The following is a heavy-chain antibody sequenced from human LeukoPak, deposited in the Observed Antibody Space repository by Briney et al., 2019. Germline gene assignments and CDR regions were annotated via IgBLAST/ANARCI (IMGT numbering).Heavy chain of an antibody. Sequence: SETLSLTCTVSGGSISSYYWSWIRQPPGKGLEWIGYIYYSGSTNYNPSLKSRVTMSEDTSKNQFSLKLSSVTAADTAVYYCARGYDWGWLRGFDLWGRGTLVTVSS. V-gene: IGHV4-59*12. J-gene: IGHJ2*01. CDR3: ARGYDWGWLRGFDL. CDR2: IYYSGST. D-gene: IGHD7-27*01. CDR1: GGSISSYY.